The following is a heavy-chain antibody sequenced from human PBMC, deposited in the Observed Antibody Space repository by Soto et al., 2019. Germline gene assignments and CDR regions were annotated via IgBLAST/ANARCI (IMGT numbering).Heavy chain of an antibody. J-gene: IGHJ4*02. CDR2: ISGHNGAT. V-gene: IGHV1-18*04. CDR3: ARDLYPLAYYFDY. CDR1: GYNFVNHG. Sequence: QVQLVQSGPEVMNPGASVKVSCKTSGYNFVNHGISWVRQAPGRGLEWLGWISGHNGATKYGKRLQGRVTMTIDTSTTTAYMKLRSLRSDDTAVYYCARDLYPLAYYFDYWGQGTLVTVSS.